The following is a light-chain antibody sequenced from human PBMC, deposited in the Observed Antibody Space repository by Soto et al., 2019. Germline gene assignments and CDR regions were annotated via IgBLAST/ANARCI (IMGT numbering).Light chain of an antibody. Sequence: EIVVTQSPATLSASPGERVTLTCRASQFVSTRLAWYQKRPGQVPRLLIYDAYTRALGISARFSGSGSGTEFTLTISSLQSEDFALYYCQEYFQWPPGMFGPGTKVDXK. J-gene: IGKJ1*01. CDR1: QFVSTR. V-gene: IGKV3-15*01. CDR2: DAY. CDR3: QEYFQWPPGM.